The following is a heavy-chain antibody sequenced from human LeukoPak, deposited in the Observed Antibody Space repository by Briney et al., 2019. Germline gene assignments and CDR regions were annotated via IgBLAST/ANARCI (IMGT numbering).Heavy chain of an antibody. CDR3: ARAPYDILTGTNWFDP. CDR1: GYTFTGYY. V-gene: IGHV1-2*02. D-gene: IGHD3-9*01. J-gene: IGHJ5*02. CDR2: INPNSGGT. Sequence: GASVKVSCKASGYTFTGYYMHWVRQAPGQGLEWMGWINPNSGGTNYAQKFQGRVTMTRDTSISTAYMELSRLRSDDTAVYYCARAPYDILTGTNWFDPWGQGTLVTVSS.